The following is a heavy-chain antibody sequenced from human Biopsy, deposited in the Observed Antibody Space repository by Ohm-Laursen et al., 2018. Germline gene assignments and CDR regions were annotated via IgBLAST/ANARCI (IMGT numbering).Heavy chain of an antibody. J-gene: IGHJ4*02. V-gene: IGHV4-59*01. Sequence: SETLSLTCTVSGDSISSYYWSWIRQPPGKGLEWIGYVYYTGSTDYNPSLQSRVTISVDMPKNQFSLKLSSVTAADTAIYYCARGMRSSGWPYFDSWGQGTLVTVSS. CDR1: GDSISSYY. CDR3: ARGMRSSGWPYFDS. CDR2: VYYTGST. D-gene: IGHD6-19*01.